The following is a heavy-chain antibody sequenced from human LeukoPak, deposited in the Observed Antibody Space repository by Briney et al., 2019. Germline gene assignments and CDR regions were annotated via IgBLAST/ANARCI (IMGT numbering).Heavy chain of an antibody. V-gene: IGHV1-8*01. CDR3: ARADDTMVRGVIIYYMDV. Sequence: GASVKVSCKASRYTFTSYDINWVRQATGQGLEWMGWMNPNSGNTGYAQKFQGRVTMTRNTSISTAYMELSSLRSEDTAVYYCARADDTMVRGVIIYYMDVWGKGTTVTVSS. D-gene: IGHD3-10*01. J-gene: IGHJ6*03. CDR2: MNPNSGNT. CDR1: RYTFTSYD.